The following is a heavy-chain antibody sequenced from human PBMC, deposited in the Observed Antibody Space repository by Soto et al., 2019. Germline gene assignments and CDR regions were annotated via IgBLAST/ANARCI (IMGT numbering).Heavy chain of an antibody. Sequence: GASVKVSCKASGYTFTSYGISCVRQAPGQGLEWMGWISAYNGNTNYAQKLQGRVTMTTDTSTSTAYMELRSLRSDDTAVYYCAREGSSPSYYYYYYMDVWGKGTTVTVSS. J-gene: IGHJ6*03. CDR2: ISAYNGNT. CDR3: AREGSSPSYYYYYYMDV. V-gene: IGHV1-18*01. D-gene: IGHD6-6*01. CDR1: GYTFTSYG.